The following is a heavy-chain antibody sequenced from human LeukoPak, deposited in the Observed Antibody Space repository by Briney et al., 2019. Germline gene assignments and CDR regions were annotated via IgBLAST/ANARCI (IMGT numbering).Heavy chain of an antibody. CDR3: ARLAGAAAGFYYYYYYMDV. V-gene: IGHV4-39*01. J-gene: IGHJ6*03. D-gene: IGHD6-13*01. CDR2: IYYSGSS. CDR1: GGSISSSDYY. Sequence: SETLSLTCTVSGGSISSSDYYWGWIRQPPGKGLEWIGSIYYSGSSYHNPSLKSRVTISVDTSKNQFSLKLSSVTAADTAVYYCARLAGAAAGFYYYYYYMDVWGKGTSVAVSS.